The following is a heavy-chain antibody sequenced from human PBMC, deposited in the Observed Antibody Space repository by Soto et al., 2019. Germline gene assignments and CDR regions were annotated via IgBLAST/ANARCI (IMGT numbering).Heavy chain of an antibody. J-gene: IGHJ5*01. CDR1: GYTFANYD. CDR2: MNPDSGNT. Sequence: QVQLVQSGAEVKKPGASVKVSCKASGYTFANYDIHWVRQATGQGLEWMGWMNPDSGNTGQSKQFQGRVTMTRDSSISSAYMEMSSLRSEDAAVYYCARGRFRRTWFDSWGQGTLLTVSS. V-gene: IGHV1-8*01. CDR3: ARGRFRRTWFDS. D-gene: IGHD3-16*01.